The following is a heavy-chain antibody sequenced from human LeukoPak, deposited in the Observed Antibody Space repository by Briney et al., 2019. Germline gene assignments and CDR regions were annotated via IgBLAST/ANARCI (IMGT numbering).Heavy chain of an antibody. J-gene: IGHJ3*02. CDR1: GFTFSSYD. V-gene: IGHV3-13*01. CDR2: IGTAGDT. Sequence: GGSLRLSCAASGFTFSSYDMHWVRQATGKGLEWVSAIGTAGDTHYPGSVKGRFTISRENAKNSLYLQMNSLRAGDTAVYYCARASSGYTLDAFDIWGQGTMVTASS. CDR3: ARASSGYTLDAFDI. D-gene: IGHD3-22*01.